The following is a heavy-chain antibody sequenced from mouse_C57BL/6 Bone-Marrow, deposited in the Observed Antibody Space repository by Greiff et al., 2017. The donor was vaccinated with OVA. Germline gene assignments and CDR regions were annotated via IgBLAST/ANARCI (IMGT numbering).Heavy chain of an antibody. V-gene: IGHV1-62-2*01. CDR1: GYTFTEYT. CDR2: FYPGSGSI. D-gene: IGHD2-3*01. CDR3: ARHERGDGYYFYFDY. Sequence: VKLMESGAELVKPGASVKLSCKASGYTFTEYTIHWVKQRSGQGLEWIGWFYPGSGSIKYNEKFKDKATLTADKSSSTVYMELSRLTSEDSAVYFCARHERGDGYYFYFDYWGQGTTLTVSS. J-gene: IGHJ2*01.